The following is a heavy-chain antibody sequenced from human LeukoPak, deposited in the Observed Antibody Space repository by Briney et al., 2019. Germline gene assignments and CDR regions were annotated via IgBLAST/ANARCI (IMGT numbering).Heavy chain of an antibody. D-gene: IGHD3-10*01. V-gene: IGHV4-59*01. Sequence: SETLSLTCTVSGVSISSYYWSWIRQPPGRGLDWFGYIYYSGSTTYNPSLKSRVTISVDTSKNQFSLKLSSVTAADTAVYYCARLVYSDSGGYYFFDYWGQGTLVTVSS. J-gene: IGHJ4*02. CDR2: IYYSGST. CDR1: GVSISSYY. CDR3: ARLVYSDSGGYYFFDY.